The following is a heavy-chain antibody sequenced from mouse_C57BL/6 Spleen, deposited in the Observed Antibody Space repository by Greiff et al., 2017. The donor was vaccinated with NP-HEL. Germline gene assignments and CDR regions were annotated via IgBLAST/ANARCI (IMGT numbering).Heavy chain of an antibody. Sequence: VQLQQSGAELVKPGASVKLSCKASGYTFTSYWMQWVKQRPGQGLEWIGEIDPSDSYTNYNQKFKGKATLTVDTSSSTAYMKLSSQTSEDSAVDCGARVDGYYVGFAYWGQGTLVTVSA. CDR3: ARVDGYYVGFAY. CDR2: IDPSDSYT. D-gene: IGHD2-3*01. J-gene: IGHJ3*01. CDR1: GYTFTSYW. V-gene: IGHV1-50*01.